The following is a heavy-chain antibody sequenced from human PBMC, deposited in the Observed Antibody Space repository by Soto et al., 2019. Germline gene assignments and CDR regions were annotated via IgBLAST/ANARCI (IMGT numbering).Heavy chain of an antibody. Sequence: QVQLVESGGGVVQPGRSLRLSCAASGFTFSSYAMHWVRQAPGKGLEWVAVISYDGSNKYYADSVKGRFTISRDNSKNTLYMQRNSLRAEDTAVYYGARARSALTSWGQGTLVTVSS. D-gene: IGHD3-9*01. J-gene: IGHJ5*02. CDR1: GFTFSSYA. V-gene: IGHV3-30-3*01. CDR3: ARARSALTS. CDR2: ISYDGSNK.